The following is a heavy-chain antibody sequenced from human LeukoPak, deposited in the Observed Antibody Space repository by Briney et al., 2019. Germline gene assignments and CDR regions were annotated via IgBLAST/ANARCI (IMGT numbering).Heavy chain of an antibody. CDR3: AKDWDDYGDYIDAFDI. CDR1: GYTFTGYY. J-gene: IGHJ3*02. V-gene: IGHV1-2*02. Sequence: GASVKVSCKASGYTFTGYYMHWVRQAPGQGLEWMGWINPNSGGTNYAQKFQGRVTMTRDTSTSTAYMELSRLRSDDTAVYYCAKDWDDYGDYIDAFDIWGQGTMVIVSS. D-gene: IGHD4-17*01. CDR2: INPNSGGT.